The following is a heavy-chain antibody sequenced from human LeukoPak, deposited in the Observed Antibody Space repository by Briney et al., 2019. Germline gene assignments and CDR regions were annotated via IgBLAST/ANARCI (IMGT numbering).Heavy chain of an antibody. CDR1: GYTFTSYG. J-gene: IGHJ4*02. Sequence: ASVKVSCKASGYTFTSYGISWVRQAPGQGLEWMGWISAYNGNTNYAQKLQGRVTMTTDTSTSTAYMELRSLRSDDTAVYYCARDVQYYDSSGYSASADYWGQGTLVTVSS. CDR2: ISAYNGNT. CDR3: ARDVQYYDSSGYSASADY. V-gene: IGHV1-18*01. D-gene: IGHD3-22*01.